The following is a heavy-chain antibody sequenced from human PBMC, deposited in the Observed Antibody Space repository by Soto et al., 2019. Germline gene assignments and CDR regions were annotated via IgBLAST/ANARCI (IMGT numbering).Heavy chain of an antibody. CDR1: GGAISSGDYY. V-gene: IGHV4-30-4*01. Sequence: QVQLQESGPGLVKPSQTLSLTCTVSGGAISSGDYYWSWIRQPPGKGLEWIGYIYYSGSTYYNPSLKSRVIISKATSKNQFSLNLGSVTAADTAVYYCARDRTPPSWFDPWGQGTLVTVSS. CDR2: IYYSGST. CDR3: ARDRTPPSWFDP. J-gene: IGHJ5*02.